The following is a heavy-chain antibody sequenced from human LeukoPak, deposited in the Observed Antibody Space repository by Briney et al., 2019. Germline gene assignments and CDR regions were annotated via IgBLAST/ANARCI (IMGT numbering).Heavy chain of an antibody. CDR2: IIPIFGTA. Sequence: SVTVSCEASGGTFSSYAISWVRQAPGQGLEWMGGIIPIFGTANYAQKFQGRVTITADESTSTAYMELSSLRSEDTAVYYCAREWSYYGSGTPSGYFQHWGQGTLVTVSS. J-gene: IGHJ1*01. CDR3: AREWSYYGSGTPSGYFQH. D-gene: IGHD3-10*01. V-gene: IGHV1-69*01. CDR1: GGTFSSYA.